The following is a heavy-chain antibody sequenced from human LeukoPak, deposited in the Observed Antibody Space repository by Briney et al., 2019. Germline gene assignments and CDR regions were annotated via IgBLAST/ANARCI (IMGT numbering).Heavy chain of an antibody. Sequence: PGGSLRLSCAASGFTFSSFAVSWVRQAPGKGLEWVSVISGRGDSTYYADSVKGRFTISRDNSKSTVYLQMNSLRAEDTAVYYCARETGDFDSWGQGTLVIVSS. D-gene: IGHD7-27*01. CDR2: ISGRGDST. V-gene: IGHV3-23*01. CDR3: ARETGDFDS. CDR1: GFTFSSFA. J-gene: IGHJ4*02.